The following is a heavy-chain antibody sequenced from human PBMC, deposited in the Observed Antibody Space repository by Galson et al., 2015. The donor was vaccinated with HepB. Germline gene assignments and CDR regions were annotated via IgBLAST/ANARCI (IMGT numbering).Heavy chain of an antibody. J-gene: IGHJ5*02. Sequence: SLRLSCAASGFTFSSYAMHWVRQAPGKGLEWVAVISYDGSNKYYADSVKGRFTISRDNSKNTLYLQMNSLRAEDTAVYYCARDSSWFDPWGQGTLVTVSS. CDR2: ISYDGSNK. D-gene: IGHD6-13*01. CDR3: ARDSSWFDP. V-gene: IGHV3-30*04. CDR1: GFTFSSYA.